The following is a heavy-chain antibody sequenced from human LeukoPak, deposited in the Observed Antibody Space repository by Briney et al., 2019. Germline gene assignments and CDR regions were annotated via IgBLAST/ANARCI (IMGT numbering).Heavy chain of an antibody. D-gene: IGHD5-18*01. CDR1: GYTFTGYY. J-gene: IGHJ4*02. CDR2: INPNSGGT. CDR3: ARDCGVDTAMVFDY. Sequence: GASVKVSCKASGYTFTGYYMHWVRQAPGQGLEWMGWINPNSGGTNYVQKFQGRVTMTRDTSISTAYMELSRLRSDDTAVYYCARDCGVDTAMVFDYWGQGTLVTVSS. V-gene: IGHV1-2*02.